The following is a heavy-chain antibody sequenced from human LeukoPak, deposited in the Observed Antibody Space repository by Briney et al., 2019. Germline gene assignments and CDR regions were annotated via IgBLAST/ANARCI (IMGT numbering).Heavy chain of an antibody. CDR2: IGTAGDT. Sequence: GALRLSCAASGFTFSSYDMHWVRQATGKGLEWVSAIGTAGDTYYPGSVKGRFTISRENAKNSLYLQMNSLRAEDTAVYYCAKDRGYCSGGSCYLNYYYYYGMDVWGQGTTVTVSS. V-gene: IGHV3-13*01. D-gene: IGHD2-15*01. CDR3: AKDRGYCSGGSCYLNYYYYYGMDV. CDR1: GFTFSSYD. J-gene: IGHJ6*02.